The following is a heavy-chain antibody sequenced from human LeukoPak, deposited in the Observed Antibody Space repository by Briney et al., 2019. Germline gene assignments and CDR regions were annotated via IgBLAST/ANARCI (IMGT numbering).Heavy chain of an antibody. CDR3: ARMDWDIVVVPAAFFDY. D-gene: IGHD2-2*01. V-gene: IGHV3-48*01. CDR1: GFTFSSYS. Sequence: GGTLRLTCAASGFTFSSYSMNWVRQAPGKGLEGVSYISSNSSTIYYADSVQGLFPISRDNAKSSLYLQMNSLRAEDTAVYYCARMDWDIVVVPAAFFDYWGQGTLVTVSS. CDR2: ISSNSSTI. J-gene: IGHJ4*02.